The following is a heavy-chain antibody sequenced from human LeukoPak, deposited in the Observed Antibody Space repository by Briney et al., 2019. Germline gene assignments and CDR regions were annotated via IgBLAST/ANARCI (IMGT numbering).Heavy chain of an antibody. D-gene: IGHD3-10*01. Sequence: ASVKVSCKASGYTFTSYGISWVRQDPGQGLEWMGWISAYNGNTNYAQKLQGRVTMTTDTSTSTAYMELRSLRSDDTAVYYCARDRGVRGMYNWFDPWGQGTLVTVSS. V-gene: IGHV1-18*01. CDR2: ISAYNGNT. CDR3: ARDRGVRGMYNWFDP. J-gene: IGHJ5*02. CDR1: GYTFTSYG.